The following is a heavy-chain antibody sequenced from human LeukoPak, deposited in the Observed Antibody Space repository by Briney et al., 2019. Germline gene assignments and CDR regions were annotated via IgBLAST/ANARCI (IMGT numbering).Heavy chain of an antibody. CDR3: AKVLTAAGLDL. V-gene: IGHV4/OR15-8*01. D-gene: IGHD6-25*01. CDR2: IHDDGRT. CDR1: GGSMSDSIT. J-gene: IGHJ5*02. Sequence: SETLSLTCSVSGGSMSDSITWGWVRQPPGKGLEWLANIHDDGRTAPNPSLSSRLTISQDRSKNQFFLKVRSVTAADTAFYYCAKVLTAAGLDLWGQGILVTVSS.